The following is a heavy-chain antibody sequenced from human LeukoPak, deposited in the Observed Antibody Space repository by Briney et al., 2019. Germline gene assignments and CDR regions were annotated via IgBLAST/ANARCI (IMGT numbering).Heavy chain of an antibody. CDR3: ARTREKWQVLDY. J-gene: IGHJ4*02. D-gene: IGHD6-19*01. CDR1: GFTFSTYG. Sequence: GGSLRLSCAASGFTFSTYGMHWVRQAPGKGLEWVAFIRYDGSDKYYADSVKGRFTISRDNSKNTLYLQMSSLRAEDTAVYYCARTREKWQVLDYWGQGTLVTVCS. V-gene: IGHV3-30*02. CDR2: IRYDGSDK.